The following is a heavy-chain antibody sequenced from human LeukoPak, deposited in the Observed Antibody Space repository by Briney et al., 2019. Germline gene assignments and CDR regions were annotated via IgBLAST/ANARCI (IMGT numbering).Heavy chain of an antibody. CDR3: VRRGYGGPSPYFDY. CDR2: IYPRDSDT. J-gene: IGHJ4*02. D-gene: IGHD4-23*01. CDR1: GYTFTSYW. Sequence: GESLKISCKGSGYTFTSYWIGWVRQMPGKGLEWMGMIYPRDSDTRYSPSFQGQVIIPANNSISTAFLQWSSLKASDTAMYYCVRRGYGGPSPYFDYWGQGILVTVSS. V-gene: IGHV5-51*01.